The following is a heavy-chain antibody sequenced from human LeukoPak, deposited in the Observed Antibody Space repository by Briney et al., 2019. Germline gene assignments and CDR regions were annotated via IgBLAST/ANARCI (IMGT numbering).Heavy chain of an antibody. J-gene: IGHJ5*02. CDR3: ARDQNFISNGWDNWFDP. Sequence: SETLSLTCTVSGGSISSHYWSWIRQPPGKGLEWIGYIYYSGSTNYNPSLKSRVTISVDTPKNQFSLKLSSVTAADTAVYYCARDQNFISNGWDNWFDPWGQGTLVTVSS. CDR2: IYYSGST. CDR1: GGSISSHY. V-gene: IGHV4-59*11. D-gene: IGHD6-19*01.